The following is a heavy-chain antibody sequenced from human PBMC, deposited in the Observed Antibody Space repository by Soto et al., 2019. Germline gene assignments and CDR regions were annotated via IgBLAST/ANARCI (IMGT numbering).Heavy chain of an antibody. D-gene: IGHD3-10*01. Sequence: GGSLRLSCAASRFTFDDYAMHWVRQAPGKGLEWVSGISWNSGSIGYADSVKGRFTISRDNSKNTLYLQMNSLRAEDTAVYYCAKYKRGHYNWFDPWGQGTLVTVSS. J-gene: IGHJ5*02. V-gene: IGHV3-9*01. CDR1: RFTFDDYA. CDR3: AKYKRGHYNWFDP. CDR2: ISWNSGSI.